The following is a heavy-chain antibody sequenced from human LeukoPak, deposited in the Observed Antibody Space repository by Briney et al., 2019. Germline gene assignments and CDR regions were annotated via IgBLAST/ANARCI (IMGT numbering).Heavy chain of an antibody. CDR3: ASSHPYDSSGIDY. J-gene: IGHJ4*02. Sequence: ASVKVSCKASGYTFTSYDINWVRQATGQGLEWMGWMNSNSGNTGYAQKFQGRVTMTRNTSISTAYMELSSLRSEDTAVYYCASSHPYDSSGIDYWGQGTLVTVSS. D-gene: IGHD3-22*01. V-gene: IGHV1-8*01. CDR1: GYTFTSYD. CDR2: MNSNSGNT.